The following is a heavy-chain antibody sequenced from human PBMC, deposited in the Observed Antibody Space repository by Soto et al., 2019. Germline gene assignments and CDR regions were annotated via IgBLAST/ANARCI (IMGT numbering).Heavy chain of an antibody. D-gene: IGHD2-2*01. Sequence: ASVKVSCKVSGYTLPELSMHWVRQAPGKGLEWMGGFDPEDGETIYAQKFQGRVTMTEDTSTDTAYMELSSLRSEDTAVYYCATAGYCSSTSCANWFDPWGQGTLVTVSS. CDR3: ATAGYCSSTSCANWFDP. J-gene: IGHJ5*02. CDR2: FDPEDGET. CDR1: GYTLPELS. V-gene: IGHV1-24*01.